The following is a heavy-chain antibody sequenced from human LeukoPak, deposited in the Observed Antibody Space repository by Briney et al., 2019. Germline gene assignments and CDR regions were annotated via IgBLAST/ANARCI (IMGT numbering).Heavy chain of an antibody. J-gene: IGHJ3*02. V-gene: IGHV3-74*01. CDR3: AKEVYYFDTSGLYSFAFDI. CDR2: MNSDGSIT. Sequence: GGSLRLSCAASGFTFSSFWMHCVRQVPGKGLVWVSRMNSDGSITTYADSVKGRFTISRDNSKNTLYLQMNSLRVEDTAVYYCAKEVYYFDTSGLYSFAFDIWGQGTMVTVPS. D-gene: IGHD3-22*01. CDR1: GFTFSSFW.